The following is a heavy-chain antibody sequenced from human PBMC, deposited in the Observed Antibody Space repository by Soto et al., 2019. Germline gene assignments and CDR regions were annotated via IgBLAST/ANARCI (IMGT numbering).Heavy chain of an antibody. D-gene: IGHD3-3*01. CDR2: TYYRSKWYN. CDR3: ARGTYDFWSGYNDLDY. CDR1: GDSVSSNSAA. J-gene: IGHJ4*02. V-gene: IGHV6-1*01. Sequence: SQTLSLTCAISGDSVSSNSAAWNWIRQSPSRGLEWLGRTYYRSKWYNDYAVSVKSRITINPDTSKNQFSLQLNSVTPEDTAVYYCARGTYDFWSGYNDLDYWGQGALVTVSS.